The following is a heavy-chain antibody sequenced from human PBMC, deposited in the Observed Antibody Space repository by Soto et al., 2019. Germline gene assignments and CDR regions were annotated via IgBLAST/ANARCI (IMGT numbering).Heavy chain of an antibody. D-gene: IGHD5-18*01. Sequence: QVQLVQSGAEVKKPGSSVKVSCKASGGTFSSYAISGVRQAPGQGLEWMGGVIPIFGTANYAQKFQGRVTITADESTSTAYMELSSLRSEDTAVYYCAREDVDTAMVSIIYGMDVWGQGTTVTVSS. CDR3: AREDVDTAMVSIIYGMDV. CDR2: VIPIFGTA. V-gene: IGHV1-69*12. CDR1: GGTFSSYA. J-gene: IGHJ6*02.